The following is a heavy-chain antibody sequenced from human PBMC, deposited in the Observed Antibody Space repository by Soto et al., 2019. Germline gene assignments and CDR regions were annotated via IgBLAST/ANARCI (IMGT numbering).Heavy chain of an antibody. Sequence: GASVKVSCKASGGTFSSYTISWVRQAPGQGLEWMGRIIPILGIANYAQKFQGRVTITEDKSTDTAYMELSSLRSEDTAVYYCATEGASAYSSSWYWFDPWGQGTLVTVSS. CDR3: ATEGASAYSSSWYWFDP. CDR2: IIPILGIA. J-gene: IGHJ5*02. V-gene: IGHV1-69*04. CDR1: GGTFSSYT. D-gene: IGHD6-13*01.